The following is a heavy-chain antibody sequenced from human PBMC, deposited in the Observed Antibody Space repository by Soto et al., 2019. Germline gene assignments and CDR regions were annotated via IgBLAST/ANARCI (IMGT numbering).Heavy chain of an antibody. V-gene: IGHV3-33*01. D-gene: IGHD1-1*01. Sequence: QVQLVESGGGLVQPGTSLRLSCAVSGFSFRTYGFHWVRQPPGKGLQWVAVISPKGHSDSVEGRFTISRDNSKDTLYLQMNNLRAEDTAVYYCARDVAFTNENAFDLWGHGTKVTVSS. CDR3: ARDVAFTNENAFDL. CDR2: ISPK. J-gene: IGHJ3*01. CDR1: GFSFRTYG.